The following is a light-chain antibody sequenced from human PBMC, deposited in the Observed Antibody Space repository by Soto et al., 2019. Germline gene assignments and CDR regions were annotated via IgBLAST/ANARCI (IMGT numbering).Light chain of an antibody. V-gene: IGLV2-8*01. CDR2: EVS. Sequence: QSPLTQPPSASGSPGQSVTISCTETSSDVGGYNYVSWYQQHPGKAPKLMIYEVSKRPSGVPDRFSGSKSGNTASLTVSGLQAEDEADYYCTSYAGDTSLGVLGGGTQLTVL. CDR1: SSDVGGYNY. CDR3: TSYAGDTSLGV. J-gene: IGLJ3*02.